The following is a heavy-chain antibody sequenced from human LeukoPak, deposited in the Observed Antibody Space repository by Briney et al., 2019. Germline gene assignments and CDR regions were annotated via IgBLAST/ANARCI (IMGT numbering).Heavy chain of an antibody. D-gene: IGHD3-22*01. V-gene: IGHV3-23*01. CDR3: AGSGYYYGYFDY. CDR1: GFTFSSYA. CDR2: ISGSGGST. Sequence: GGSLRLSCAASGFTFSSYAMSWVRQAPGKGLEWVSAISGSGGSTYYADSVKGRFTISRDNSKNTLYLQMNSLRAEDTAVCYCAGSGYYYGYFDYWGQGTLVTVSS. J-gene: IGHJ4*02.